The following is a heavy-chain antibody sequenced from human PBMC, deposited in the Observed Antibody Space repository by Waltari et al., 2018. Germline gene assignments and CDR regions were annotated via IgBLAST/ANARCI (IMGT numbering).Heavy chain of an antibody. V-gene: IGHV3-48*01. J-gene: IGHJ5*02. CDR3: ARVHGKWFNP. CDR1: GFSFSDFN. Sequence: VQLVEAGGTLVQPGESLRLSCAASGFSFSDFNMNWVRQAPGKGPKGISYISGSGTTIYYADSVKGRFTVSRDNVKNSLYLQMNNLRVEDTAVYYCARVHGKWFNPWGQGTLVTVSS. CDR2: ISGSGTTI.